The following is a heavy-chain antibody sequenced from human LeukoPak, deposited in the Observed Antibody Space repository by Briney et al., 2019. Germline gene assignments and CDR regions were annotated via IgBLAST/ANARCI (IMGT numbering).Heavy chain of an antibody. CDR2: TYYRSKWYN. D-gene: IGHD6-13*01. V-gene: IGHV6-1*01. CDR1: GDSVPSNSAA. CDR3: AREGGGSSWFNYWYFDL. Sequence: SQTLSLTCAISGDSVPSNSAAWNWIRQSPSRGLEWLGRTYYRSKWYNDYAVSVKSRITINPDTSKNQFSLQLNSVTPEDTAVYYCAREGGGSSWFNYWYFDLWGRGTLVTVSS. J-gene: IGHJ2*01.